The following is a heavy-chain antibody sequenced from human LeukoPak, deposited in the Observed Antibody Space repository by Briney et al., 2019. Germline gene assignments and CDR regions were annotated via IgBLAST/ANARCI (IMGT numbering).Heavy chain of an antibody. D-gene: IGHD6-13*01. V-gene: IGHV3-7*01. CDR2: IKEDGSEK. CDR3: ASYSSTWGWFDP. J-gene: IGHJ5*02. CDR1: GFSFNKYD. Sequence: GRSLRLSCVASGFSFNKYDMHWVRQAPGKGLEWVANIKEDGSEKNYVDSVKGRFTISRDNAKNTLYLQMNSLRVEDTAVYYCASYSSTWGWFDPWGQGTLVTVSS.